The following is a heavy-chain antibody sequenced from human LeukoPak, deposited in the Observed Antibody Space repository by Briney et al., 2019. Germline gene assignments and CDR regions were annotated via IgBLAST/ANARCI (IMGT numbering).Heavy chain of an antibody. Sequence: PSETLSLTCTVSGGSISSSSYYWGWIRQPPGKGLGWIGSIYYSGSTYYNPSLKSRVTISVDTSKNQFSLKLSSVTAADTAVYYCARVGGVSSTSDYFDYWGQGTLVTVSS. J-gene: IGHJ4*02. CDR2: IYYSGST. CDR1: GGSISSSSYY. D-gene: IGHD2-2*01. CDR3: ARVGGVSSTSDYFDY. V-gene: IGHV4-39*07.